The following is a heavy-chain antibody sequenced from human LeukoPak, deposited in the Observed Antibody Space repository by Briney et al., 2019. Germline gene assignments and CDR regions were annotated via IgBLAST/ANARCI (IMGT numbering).Heavy chain of an antibody. V-gene: IGHV4-30-4*08. Sequence: SQTLSLTCTVSGGSISSGDYYWSWIRQPPGKGLEWIGYIYYSGSTYYNPSLKSRVTISVDTSKNQFSLKLSSVTAADTAVYYCARDSSSSSTWYFDLWGRGTPVTVSS. CDR2: IYYSGST. D-gene: IGHD6-6*01. CDR1: GGSISSGDYY. J-gene: IGHJ2*01. CDR3: ARDSSSSSTWYFDL.